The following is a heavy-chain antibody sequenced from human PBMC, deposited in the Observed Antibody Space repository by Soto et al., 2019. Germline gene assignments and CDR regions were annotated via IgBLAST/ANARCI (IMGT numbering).Heavy chain of an antibody. J-gene: IGHJ4*02. Sequence: GGSLRLSCAASGFTFSSYAMHWVRQAPGKGLEWVAVISYDGSNKYYADSVKGRFTISRDNSKNTLYLQMNSLRAEDTAVYYCARWPGPPDYYDSSGYPQGLDYWGQGTLVTVSS. V-gene: IGHV3-30-3*01. CDR1: GFTFSSYA. CDR3: ARWPGPPDYYDSSGYPQGLDY. CDR2: ISYDGSNK. D-gene: IGHD3-22*01.